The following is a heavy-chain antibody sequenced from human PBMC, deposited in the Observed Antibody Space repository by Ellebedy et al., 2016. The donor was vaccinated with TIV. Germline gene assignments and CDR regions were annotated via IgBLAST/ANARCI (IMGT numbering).Heavy chain of an antibody. CDR1: GGSISSGGYY. J-gene: IGHJ4*02. V-gene: IGHV4-31*03. D-gene: IGHD3-10*01. CDR2: ISYSGST. Sequence: SETLSLTCTVSGGSISSGGYYWSWIRQHPGKGLEWIGYISYSGSTYYNPSLKSRVTISVDTSKNQFSLKLSSVTAADTAVYYCARQVIMAPLDYWGQGTLVTVSS. CDR3: ARQVIMAPLDY.